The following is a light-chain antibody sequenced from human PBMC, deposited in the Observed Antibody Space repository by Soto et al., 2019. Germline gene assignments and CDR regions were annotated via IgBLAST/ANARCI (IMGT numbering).Light chain of an antibody. CDR2: GAS. Sequence: EIVLTQFPGTLSLSPGERATLSCRASQSITSSSLAWYQQKVGRAPRVLIYGASNRATGIQDRFSGSGSGTDFTLTITRLEPEDFAVYYCKQYGSSPRTFGQGTRLEIK. CDR1: QSITSSS. CDR3: KQYGSSPRT. J-gene: IGKJ5*01. V-gene: IGKV3-20*01.